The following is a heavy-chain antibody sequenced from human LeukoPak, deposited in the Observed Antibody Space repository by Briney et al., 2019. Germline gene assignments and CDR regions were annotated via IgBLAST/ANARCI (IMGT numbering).Heavy chain of an antibody. CDR2: FYHSGST. CDR3: ARVDDYGDPSRFDY. CDR1: GYSISSGYY. V-gene: IGHV4-38-2*02. J-gene: IGHJ4*02. Sequence: PSETLSLTCTVSGYSISSGYYWGWIRQPPGKGLEWIGSFYHSGSTYYNPSLKSRVTISEHTSKNQFSLKLSSVTAADTAVYYCARVDDYGDPSRFDYWGQGTLVTVSS. D-gene: IGHD4-17*01.